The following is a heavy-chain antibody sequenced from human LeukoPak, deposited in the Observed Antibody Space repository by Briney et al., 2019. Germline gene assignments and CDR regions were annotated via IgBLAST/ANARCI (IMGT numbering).Heavy chain of an antibody. CDR3: ARGPMVRTNLFDY. V-gene: IGHV3-21*01. Sequence: GGSLRLSCAASGFTFSNYTMNWVRQAPGKGLEWVSSISSRSSYIYYADSLKGRFTISRDNAKNTLYLQMNSLRAEDTAVYYCARGPMVRTNLFDYWGQGTLVTVSS. CDR2: ISSRSSYI. J-gene: IGHJ4*02. D-gene: IGHD3-10*01. CDR1: GFTFSNYT.